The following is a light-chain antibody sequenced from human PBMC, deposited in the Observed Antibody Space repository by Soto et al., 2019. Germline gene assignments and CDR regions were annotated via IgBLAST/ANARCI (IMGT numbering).Light chain of an antibody. J-gene: IGLJ2*01. Sequence: QLVLTQPPSASASLGASVTLTCTLSSGYSNYKVDWYKQIPGKGPRFVMRVGTGGIVGSKGDGIPDRFSVLGSGLNRYLTIKNIKEEDESDYHCRADHGSGSNFVVVFGGGTKLTVL. CDR3: RADHGSGSNFVVV. CDR1: SGYSNYK. CDR2: VGTGGIVG. V-gene: IGLV9-49*01.